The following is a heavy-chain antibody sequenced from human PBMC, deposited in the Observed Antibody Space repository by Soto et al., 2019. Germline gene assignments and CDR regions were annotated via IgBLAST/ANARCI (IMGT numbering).Heavy chain of an antibody. CDR2: IYYSGST. CDR1: GGSISSSSYY. CDR3: ARLMDTAMVLSYYYYYGMDV. V-gene: IGHV4-39*01. Sequence: PSETLSLTCTVSGGSISSSSYYWGWIRQPPGKGLEWIGSIYYSGSTYYNPSLKSRVTISVDTSKNHFSLKLSSVTAADTAVYYCARLMDTAMVLSYYYYYGMDVWGQGTTVTVSS. J-gene: IGHJ6*02. D-gene: IGHD5-18*01.